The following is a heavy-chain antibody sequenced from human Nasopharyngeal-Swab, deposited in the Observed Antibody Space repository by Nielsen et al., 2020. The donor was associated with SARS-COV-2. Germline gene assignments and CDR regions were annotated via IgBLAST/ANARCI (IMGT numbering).Heavy chain of an antibody. D-gene: IGHD6-19*01. J-gene: IGHJ5*02. CDR1: GYTFTSYA. V-gene: IGHV7-4-1*02. CDR3: AREPRSSGPEWFDP. Sequence: ASVNVPCKASGYTFTSYAMNWVRQAPGQGLAWMGWINTNTGNPTYAQGFPGRFVLSLDTPVSTAYLQISSLKAEDTDVYYCAREPRSSGPEWFDPWGQGALVTVSS. CDR2: INTNTGNP.